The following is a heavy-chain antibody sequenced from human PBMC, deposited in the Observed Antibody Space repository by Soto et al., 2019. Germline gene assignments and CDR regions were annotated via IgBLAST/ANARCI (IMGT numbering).Heavy chain of an antibody. CDR2: IYYSGST. V-gene: IGHV4-31*03. D-gene: IGHD5-12*01. J-gene: IGHJ6*02. Sequence: QVQLQESGPGLVKPSQTLSLTCTVSGGSISSGGYYWSWIRQHPGKGLEWIGYIYYSGSTYYNPSLKSRVTISVDTSKNQFSLKLSSVTAAHTAVYYCARDKGGYAHYGMDVWGQGTTVTVSS. CDR3: ARDKGGYAHYGMDV. CDR1: GGSISSGGYY.